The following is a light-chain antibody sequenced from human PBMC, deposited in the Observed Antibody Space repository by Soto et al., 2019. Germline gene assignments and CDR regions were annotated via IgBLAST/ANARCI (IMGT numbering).Light chain of an antibody. Sequence: QSALTQPPSASGSPGQSVTISCTGTSSDVGGYNYVSWYQQYPGRAPKLMIYEVTKRPSGVPDRFSGSKSGNTASLTVSGLQAEDEADYYCSSYAASHNFSFVFGGGTTLTVL. J-gene: IGLJ3*02. V-gene: IGLV2-8*01. CDR2: EVT. CDR3: SSYAASHNFSFV. CDR1: SSDVGGYNY.